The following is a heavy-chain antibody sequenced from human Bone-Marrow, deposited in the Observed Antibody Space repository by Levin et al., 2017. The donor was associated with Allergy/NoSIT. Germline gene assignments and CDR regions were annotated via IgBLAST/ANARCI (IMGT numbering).Heavy chain of an antibody. D-gene: IGHD6-13*01. CDR1: GGSISSSRHY. Sequence: PSQTLSLTCIVSGGSISSSRHYWTWIRQHPGKGLELIGYIHDSGSTYYNPSLKSRVVVSIERSKNHFSLRLSSVTAADTAVYHCARATTYFGSSLYYYVMDVWGKGTTVTVSP. V-gene: IGHV4-31*03. CDR3: ARATTYFGSSLYYYVMDV. J-gene: IGHJ6*04. CDR2: IHDSGST.